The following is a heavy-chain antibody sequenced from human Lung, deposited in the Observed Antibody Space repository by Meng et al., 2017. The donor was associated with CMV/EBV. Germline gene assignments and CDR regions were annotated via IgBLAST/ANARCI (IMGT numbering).Heavy chain of an antibody. CDR1: GFTFSSYA. J-gene: IGHJ4*02. Sequence: QGKRVGSWGGVVQHGGSPRLCCAAYGFTFSSYAMHWVRQAPGKGLEWVAVISYDGSNKYYADSVKGRFTISRDNSKNTLYLQMNSLRAEDTAVYYCARGQWHSLDYWGQGTLVTVSS. V-gene: IGHV3-30-3*01. CDR2: ISYDGSNK. CDR3: ARGQWHSLDY. D-gene: IGHD6-19*01.